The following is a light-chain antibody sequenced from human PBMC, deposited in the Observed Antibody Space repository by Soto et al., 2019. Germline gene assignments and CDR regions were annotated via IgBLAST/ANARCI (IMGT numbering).Light chain of an antibody. CDR1: SSDVGGYNY. V-gene: IGLV2-14*01. CDR3: SSYTGNNKLV. Sequence: QSALTQPASVSGSPGQSITISCTGTSSDVGGYNYVSWYQHHPGKAPKLMIYEVSNRPSGVSNRFSGSKSGNTASLTISGLLTEDEADYYCSSYTGNNKLVFGGGTKLTVL. J-gene: IGLJ2*01. CDR2: EVS.